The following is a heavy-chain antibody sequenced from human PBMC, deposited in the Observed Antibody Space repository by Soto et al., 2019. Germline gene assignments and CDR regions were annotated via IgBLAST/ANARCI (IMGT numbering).Heavy chain of an antibody. CDR1: GFTFSSYA. D-gene: IGHD5-18*01. CDR3: ARVFVGYSYGSYYYYMDV. CDR2: TRNKANSYTT. Sequence: PGGSLRLSCAASGFTFSSYAMSWVRQAPGKGLEWVGRTRNKANSYTTEYAASVKGRFTISRDDSKNSLYLQMNSLKTEDMAVYYCARVFVGYSYGSYYYYMDVWGKGTTVTVSS. J-gene: IGHJ6*03. V-gene: IGHV3-72*01.